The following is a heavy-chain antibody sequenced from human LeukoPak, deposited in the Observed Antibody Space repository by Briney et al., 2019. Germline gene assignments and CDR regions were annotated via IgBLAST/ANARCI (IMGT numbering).Heavy chain of an antibody. CDR1: GGSFSGYY. J-gene: IGHJ4*02. Sequence: SETLSLTCAVYGGSFSGYYWSWIRQPPGKGLEWIGEINHSGSTNYNPSLKSRVTISVDTSKNQFSLKLSSVTAADTAVYYCARGQYYDFWCGYSYYFDYWGQGTLVTVSS. CDR2: INHSGST. CDR3: ARGQYYDFWCGYSYYFDY. V-gene: IGHV4-34*01. D-gene: IGHD3-3*01.